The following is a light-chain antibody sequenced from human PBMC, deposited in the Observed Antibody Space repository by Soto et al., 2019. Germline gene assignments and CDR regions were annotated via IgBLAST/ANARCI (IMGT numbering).Light chain of an antibody. V-gene: IGLV2-11*01. CDR3: CSYAGSYSWV. Sequence: QSALTQPRSVSGSPGQSVTISCTGTSSNVGGYNYDSWYQQHPGIAPQLIIYDVTKRPSGVPDRFSGSKSGNTASLTISGLQAEDEADYYCCSYAGSYSWVFGGGTKLTVL. J-gene: IGLJ3*02. CDR2: DVT. CDR1: SSNVGGYNY.